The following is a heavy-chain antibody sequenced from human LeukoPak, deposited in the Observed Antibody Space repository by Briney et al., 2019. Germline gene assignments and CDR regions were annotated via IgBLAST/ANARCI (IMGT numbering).Heavy chain of an antibody. D-gene: IGHD3-10*01. CDR2: ISGSGGST. V-gene: IGHV3-23*01. Sequence: GGSLRLSCAASGFTFRSYAMSWVRQAPGKGLEWVSAISGSGGSTYYADSVKGRFTISRDNSKNALYLQMNSLRAEDTAVYYCAKVKRFGEFYFDYWGQGTLVTVSS. J-gene: IGHJ4*02. CDR1: GFTFRSYA. CDR3: AKVKRFGEFYFDY.